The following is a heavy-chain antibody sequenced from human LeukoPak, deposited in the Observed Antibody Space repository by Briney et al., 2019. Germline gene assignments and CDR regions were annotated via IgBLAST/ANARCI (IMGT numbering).Heavy chain of an antibody. J-gene: IGHJ4*02. CDR1: GFTFSSYA. D-gene: IGHD1-26*01. CDR3: ASGEYSGRYPLDY. V-gene: IGHV3-23*01. Sequence: GRSLRLSCAASGFTFSSYAMSWVRQAPGKGLEWVSAISNSGGSTDYADSVKGRFTISRDNSKNTLYLQMNSLRTEDTAVYYCASGEYSGRYPLDYWGQGTLVTVSS. CDR2: ISNSGGST.